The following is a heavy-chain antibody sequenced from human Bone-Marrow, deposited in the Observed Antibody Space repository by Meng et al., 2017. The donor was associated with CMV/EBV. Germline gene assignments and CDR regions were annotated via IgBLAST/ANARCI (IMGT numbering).Heavy chain of an antibody. V-gene: IGHV3-15*01. CDR2: IKSKTDGGTT. CDR3: TTRLGYCSSTSCGRSYYGMDV. CDR1: GFTFSNAW. J-gene: IGHJ6*01. D-gene: IGHD2-2*01. Sequence: GESLKISCADSGFTFSNAWMGWVRQAPGKGLEWVGRIKSKTDGGTTYYAAPVKGRFTISRDDSKNTLYLQMNSLKTEDTAVYYCTTRLGYCSSTSCGRSYYGMDVWGQGTTVTFSS.